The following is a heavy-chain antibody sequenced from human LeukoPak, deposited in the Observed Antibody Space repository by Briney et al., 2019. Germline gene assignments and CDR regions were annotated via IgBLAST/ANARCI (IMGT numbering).Heavy chain of an antibody. V-gene: IGHV3-23*01. CDR3: AKDSDPYYYYGMDV. CDR2: MTGTTGNT. Sequence: GGSLRLSCEASGFTFRNYPMSWVRQAPGKGLEWVSAMTGTTGNTYYADSVEGRFTISRDNAKNMLYLQMVSLEAEDTAVYYCAKDSDPYYYYGMDVWGQGTTVTVSS. CDR1: GFTFRNYP. J-gene: IGHJ6*01.